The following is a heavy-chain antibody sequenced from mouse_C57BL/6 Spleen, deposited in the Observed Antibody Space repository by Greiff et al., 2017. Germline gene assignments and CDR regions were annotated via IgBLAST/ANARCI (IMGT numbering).Heavy chain of an antibody. CDR3: ARNPNYYGSSYWYFDV. CDR2: INPNNGGT. J-gene: IGHJ1*03. D-gene: IGHD1-1*01. CDR1: GYTFTDYN. Sequence: EVQLQQSGPELVKPGASVKIPCKASGYTFTDYNMDWVKQSHGKSLEWIGDINPNNGGTIYNQKFKGKATLTVDKSSSTAYMELRSLKSEDTAVYYCARNPNYYGSSYWYFDVWGTGTTVTVSS. V-gene: IGHV1-18*01.